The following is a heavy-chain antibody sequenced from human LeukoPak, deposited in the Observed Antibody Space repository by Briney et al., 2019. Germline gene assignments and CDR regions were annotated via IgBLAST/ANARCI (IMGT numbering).Heavy chain of an antibody. Sequence: SETLSLTCAVSGGSFSDYYWSWIRQPPGRGLEWIGEINHSGDTNYNSSLQSRVSLSVDTSRNQFSLILSSITAADTAIYYCASNKYPVQAFDIWGQGTMVTVSS. J-gene: IGHJ3*02. D-gene: IGHD1/OR15-1a*01. V-gene: IGHV4-34*01. CDR3: ASNKYPVQAFDI. CDR1: GGSFSDYY. CDR2: INHSGDT.